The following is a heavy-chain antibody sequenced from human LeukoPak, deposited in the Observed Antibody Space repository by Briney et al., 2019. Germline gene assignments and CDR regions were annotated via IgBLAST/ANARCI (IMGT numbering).Heavy chain of an antibody. CDR3: ARGDYGDFRVFYTLFDY. D-gene: IGHD4-17*01. CDR2: MYPGDSDT. V-gene: IGHV5-51*01. J-gene: IGHJ4*02. Sequence: GESLKISCKGSGYTFTNYWIGWVRQMPGKGLEWMGIMYPGDSDTRYSPSFQGQVTISADKSISTAYLQWSSLKASDTAMYYCARGDYGDFRVFYTLFDYWGQGTLVTVSP. CDR1: GYTFTNYW.